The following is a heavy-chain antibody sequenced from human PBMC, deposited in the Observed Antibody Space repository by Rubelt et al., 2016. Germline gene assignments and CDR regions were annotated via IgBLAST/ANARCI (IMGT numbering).Heavy chain of an antibody. V-gene: IGHV3-48*01. D-gene: IGHD3-22*01. CDR3: ARNLHYDSSGYYDPFDY. J-gene: IGHJ4*02. CDR1: GFTFSSYG. Sequence: VQLVESGGGVVQPGRSLRLSCAASGFTFSSYGMNWVRQAPGKGLEWVSYISSSSSTIYYADSVKCRLTISREKAKNSLYRQMNSLGAEDTAVYYCARNLHYDSSGYYDPFDYWGQGTLVTVSS. CDR2: ISSSSSTI.